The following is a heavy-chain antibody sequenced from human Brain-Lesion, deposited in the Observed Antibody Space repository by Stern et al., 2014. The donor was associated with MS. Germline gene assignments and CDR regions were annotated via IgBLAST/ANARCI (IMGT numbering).Heavy chain of an antibody. J-gene: IGHJ6*02. CDR3: ARGRVVPGFQYYATDV. D-gene: IGHD2-2*01. CDR2: IFNGASP. V-gene: IGHV4-61*02. Sequence: VQLVESGPGLVKPSQTLSLSCTVSGGSISSGGYYWSWIRQPAGKGLEWIGRIFNGASPSYTPPLKRRVPIPMATSKNHFSLRLNSMTAADTAVYYCARGRVVPGFQYYATDVWGQGTTVIVSS. CDR1: GGSISSGGYY.